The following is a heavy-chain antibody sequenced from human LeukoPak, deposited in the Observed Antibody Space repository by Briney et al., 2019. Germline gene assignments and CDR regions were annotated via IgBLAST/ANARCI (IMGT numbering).Heavy chain of an antibody. V-gene: IGHV1-3*01. CDR1: GYTFTSYA. CDR3: AREYYDSSGLGD. J-gene: IGHJ4*02. CDR2: INAGNGNT. D-gene: IGHD3-22*01. Sequence: VASVKVSCKAPGYTFTSYAMHWVRQAPGQRLEWMGWINAGNGNTKYSQKFQGRVTITRDTSASTAYMELSSLRSEDTAVYYCAREYYDSSGLGDWGQGTLVTVPS.